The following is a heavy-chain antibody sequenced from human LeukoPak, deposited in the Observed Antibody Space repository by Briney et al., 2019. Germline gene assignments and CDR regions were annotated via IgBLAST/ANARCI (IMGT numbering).Heavy chain of an antibody. CDR3: ARETSQKGAHYMDV. CDR1: GGSISSYY. V-gene: IGHV4-59*01. D-gene: IGHD3-16*01. J-gene: IGHJ6*03. CDR2: IYYSGST. Sequence: PSETLSLTCTVSGGSISSYYWSWIRQPPGKGLEWIGYIYYSGSTNYKSSLKSRVTISVDTSENQFSLKLSSVTAADTAVYYCARETSQKGAHYMDVWGKGTTVTISS.